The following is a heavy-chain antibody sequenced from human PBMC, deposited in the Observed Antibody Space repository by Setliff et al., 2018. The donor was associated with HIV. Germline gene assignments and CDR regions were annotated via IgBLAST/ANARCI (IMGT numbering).Heavy chain of an antibody. V-gene: IGHV4-31*03. D-gene: IGHD5-18*01. CDR2: IYYSGST. CDR3: ARGTSNTAMESYYFDY. Sequence: SETLSLTCTVSGGSISSVVYYWSWIRQHPGKGLEWIGYIYYSGSTYYTPSLKSRVTMSVDTSKNQFSLKLSSVTAADTAVYYCARGTSNTAMESYYFDYWGQGTLFTVSS. J-gene: IGHJ4*02. CDR1: GGSISSVVYY.